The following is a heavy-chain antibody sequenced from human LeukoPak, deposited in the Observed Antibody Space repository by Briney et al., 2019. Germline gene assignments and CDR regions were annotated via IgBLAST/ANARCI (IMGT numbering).Heavy chain of an antibody. CDR2: IYTSGST. Sequence: PSQTLSLTCTVSGGSISSGSYYWSWIRQPAGKGLEWIGRIYTSGSTNYNPSLKSRVTISVDTSKNQFSLKLSSVTPADTAVYYCARDPGPPLWDWYFDLWGRGTLVTVSS. V-gene: IGHV4-61*02. J-gene: IGHJ2*01. CDR1: GGSISSGSYY. CDR3: ARDPGPPLWDWYFDL. D-gene: IGHD3-10*01.